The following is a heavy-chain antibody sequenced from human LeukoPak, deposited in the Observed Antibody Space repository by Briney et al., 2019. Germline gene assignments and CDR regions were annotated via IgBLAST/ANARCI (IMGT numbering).Heavy chain of an antibody. D-gene: IGHD2-15*01. Sequence: GGSLRLSCAASGFTFSSYGMHWVRQAPGKELEWVAVKWYDGSNKYYADSVKGRFTISRDNSKNTLYLQMNSLRAEDTAVYYCARDGKHCSGGSCYSPIDYYYGMDVWGQGTTVTVSS. J-gene: IGHJ6*02. CDR1: GFTFSSYG. CDR3: ARDGKHCSGGSCYSPIDYYYGMDV. V-gene: IGHV3-33*01. CDR2: KWYDGSNK.